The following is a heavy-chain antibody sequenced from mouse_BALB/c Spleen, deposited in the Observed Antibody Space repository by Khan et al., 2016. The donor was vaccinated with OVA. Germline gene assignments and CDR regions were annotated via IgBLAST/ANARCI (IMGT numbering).Heavy chain of an antibody. CDR2: IWSDGST. D-gene: IGHD2-3*01. V-gene: IGHV2-6*02. Sequence: VQLQESGPGLVAPSQSLSITCTVSGFSLTTYGVHWVRQPPGKGLEWLVVIWSDGSTNYNSVLKSRLSISQDNSKSQVFLKMNSLQTDDTAIYYCARWFDGYSSLYAMDYWGQGTSVTDSS. CDR1: GFSLTTYG. J-gene: IGHJ4*01. CDR3: ARWFDGYSSLYAMDY.